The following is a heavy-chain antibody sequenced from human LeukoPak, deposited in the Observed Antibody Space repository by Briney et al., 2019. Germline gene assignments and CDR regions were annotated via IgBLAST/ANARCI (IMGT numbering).Heavy chain of an antibody. V-gene: IGHV3-48*03. J-gene: IGHJ4*02. D-gene: IGHD1-26*01. Sequence: GGSLSLSCAASGFTFSNYDMNWVRQAPGKGLEWVSYISGSGSSIYYADSVKGRFTISRDNAKNSLYLQMNSLRAEDTAVYYCARVGSSGSYFYYFAYSGQGTLVTVSS. CDR3: ARVGSSGSYFYYFAY. CDR1: GFTFSNYD. CDR2: ISGSGSSI.